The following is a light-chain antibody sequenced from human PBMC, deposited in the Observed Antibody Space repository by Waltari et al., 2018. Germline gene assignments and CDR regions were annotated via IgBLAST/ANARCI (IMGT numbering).Light chain of an antibody. V-gene: IGKV1-33*01. Sequence: DIQMTQSPSSLSASVGDRVTITCQASQDISNYLNWYQQKPGKAPKLLIYDASNLETGVPSRFSGSGSETDFTFTISSLQPEDIATYYCQQYDTLPLFGPGTKVDIK. CDR2: DAS. CDR3: QQYDTLPL. J-gene: IGKJ3*01. CDR1: QDISNY.